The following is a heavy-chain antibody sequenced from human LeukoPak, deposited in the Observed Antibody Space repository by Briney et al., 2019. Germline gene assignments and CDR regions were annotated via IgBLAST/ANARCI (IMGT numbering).Heavy chain of an antibody. D-gene: IGHD5-18*01. Sequence: GGSLRLSCAASGFTFSSYSMNWVRQAPGKGLEWVSSISSSSSYIYYADSVKGRFTISRDNAKNSLYLQMNSLRAEDTAVYYCAKEGDGGYSYGSPISWGQGTLVTVSS. CDR3: AKEGDGGYSYGSPIS. V-gene: IGHV3-21*01. CDR2: ISSSSSYI. J-gene: IGHJ4*02. CDR1: GFTFSSYS.